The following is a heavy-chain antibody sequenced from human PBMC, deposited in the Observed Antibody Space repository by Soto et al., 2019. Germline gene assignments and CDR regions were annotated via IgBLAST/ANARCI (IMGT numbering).Heavy chain of an antibody. CDR2: ISIGGTTI. Sequence: PGGCLELSCAASGVTFRIYNMDLVCQAPGKGLEWVSHISIGGTTIDYADSVKGRFTISRDNSKNTLYLQMSSLRAEDTAVYYCVKQDGYSYAFDIWGQGTMVTVSS. CDR3: VKQDGYSYAFDI. D-gene: IGHD5-18*01. J-gene: IGHJ3*02. CDR1: GVTFRIYN. V-gene: IGHV3-48*01.